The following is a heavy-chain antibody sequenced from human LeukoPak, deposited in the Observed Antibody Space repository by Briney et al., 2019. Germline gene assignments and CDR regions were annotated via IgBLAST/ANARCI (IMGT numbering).Heavy chain of an antibody. D-gene: IGHD3-16*02. CDR1: GYTFTSYG. J-gene: IGHJ3*02. Sequence: ASVKVSCKASGYTFTSYGINWVRQAPGQGLEWMGWINAGNGNTKYSQEFQDRVTITRDTSASTAYMELSSLRSEDTAVYYCARNYVWGSYRYYAFDIWGQGTMVTVSS. CDR3: ARNYVWGSYRYYAFDI. V-gene: IGHV1-18*01. CDR2: INAGNGNT.